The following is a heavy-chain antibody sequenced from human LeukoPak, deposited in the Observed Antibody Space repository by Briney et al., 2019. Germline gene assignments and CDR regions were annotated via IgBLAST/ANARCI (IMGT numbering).Heavy chain of an antibody. CDR3: ARVGYPPKRSGWYYFDY. V-gene: IGHV4-59*01. D-gene: IGHD6-19*01. J-gene: IGHJ4*02. CDR2: IYYSGST. Sequence: ASETLSLTCTVSGGSISSYYWSWIRQPPGKGLEWIGYIYYSGSTNYNPSLKSRVTISVDTSKNQFSLKLSSVTAADTAVYYCARVGYPPKRSGWYYFDYWGQGTLVTVSS. CDR1: GGSISSYY.